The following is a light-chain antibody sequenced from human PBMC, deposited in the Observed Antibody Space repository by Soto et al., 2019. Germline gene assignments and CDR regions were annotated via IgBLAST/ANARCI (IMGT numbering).Light chain of an antibody. CDR2: DGS. CDR1: SSDVGNYKL. V-gene: IGLV2-23*01. CDR3: CSYAAGSTSVV. Sequence: QSALTQPASVSGSPGQSITISCTGTSSDVGNYKLVSWYQQHPGKAPQLMIYDGSERPLGVSNRFSGSKSGNTASLTISGLKAEAEADYYCCSYAAGSTSVVFGGGTKLTVL. J-gene: IGLJ2*01.